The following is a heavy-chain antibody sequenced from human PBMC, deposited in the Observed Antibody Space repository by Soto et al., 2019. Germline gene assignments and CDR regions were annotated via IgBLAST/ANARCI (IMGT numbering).Heavy chain of an antibody. J-gene: IGHJ2*01. Sequence: GGSLRLSCAASGFTFSSYWMSWVRQAPGKGLEWVANIKQDGSEKYYVDSVKGRFTIYRDNVKNSLYLQMNSLRAEDTAVEYCARMITRVGQSSGGYDVDAGYFDLWGRGTLVTVSS. CDR2: IKQDGSEK. V-gene: IGHV3-7*01. CDR3: ARMITRVGQSSGGYDVDAGYFDL. CDR1: GFTFSSYW. D-gene: IGHD5-12*01.